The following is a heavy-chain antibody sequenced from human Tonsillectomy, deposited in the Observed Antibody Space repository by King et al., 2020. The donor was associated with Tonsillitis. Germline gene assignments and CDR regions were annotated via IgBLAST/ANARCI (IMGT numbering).Heavy chain of an antibody. CDR2: IYHSGST. CDR3: AWAGYSSSSDWFDP. D-gene: IGHD6-6*01. CDR1: GGSISSSNW. V-gene: IGHV4-4*02. J-gene: IGHJ5*02. Sequence: QMQLQESGPGLVKPSGTLSLTCAVSGGSISSSNWWSWVRQPPGKGLEGSGEIYHSGSTNYNPSLKSRVTISVDKSKNQFSLQLSSVTAADTAVYYCAWAGYSSSSDWFDPWGQGTLVTVSS.